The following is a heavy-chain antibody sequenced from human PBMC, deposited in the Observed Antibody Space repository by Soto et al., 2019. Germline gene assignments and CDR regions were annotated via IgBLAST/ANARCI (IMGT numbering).Heavy chain of an antibody. Sequence: GESLKISCKGSGYSFTSYWIGWVRQMPEKGLEWMGIIYPGDSDTRYSPSFQGQVTISADKSISTAYLQWSSLKASDTAMYYCASTYYYDSSGYYNYYGMDVWGQGTTVTVSS. CDR2: IYPGDSDT. V-gene: IGHV5-51*01. J-gene: IGHJ6*02. D-gene: IGHD3-22*01. CDR3: ASTYYYDSSGYYNYYGMDV. CDR1: GYSFTSYW.